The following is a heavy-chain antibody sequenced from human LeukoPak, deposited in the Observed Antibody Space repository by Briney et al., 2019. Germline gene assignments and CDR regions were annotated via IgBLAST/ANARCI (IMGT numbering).Heavy chain of an antibody. CDR1: GGSISSGDYY. D-gene: IGHD2-2*02. CDR2: IYYSGST. V-gene: IGHV4-30-4*01. J-gene: IGHJ6*02. CDR3: ASAIVVVPAAINYYYYGMDV. Sequence: SQTLSLTCTVSGGSISSGDYYWSWIRQPPGKGLKWIGYIYYSGSTYYNPSLKSRVTISVDTSKNQFSLKLSSVTAADTAVYYCASAIVVVPAAINYYYYGMDVWGQGTTVTVSS.